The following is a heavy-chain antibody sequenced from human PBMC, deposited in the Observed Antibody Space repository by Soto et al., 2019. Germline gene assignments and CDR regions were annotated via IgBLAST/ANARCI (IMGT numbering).Heavy chain of an antibody. D-gene: IGHD5-18*01. V-gene: IGHV4-61*08. J-gene: IGHJ6*02. CDR1: GDSISSGDYY. Sequence: PSETLSLTCTVSGDSISSGDYYLSWIRQPPGKGLEWIGCIYYSGSTNYNPSLKSRVTISVDTSKNQFSLKLSSVTAADTAVYYCARPLYSYGPMDVWGQGTTVTVSS. CDR2: IYYSGST. CDR3: ARPLYSYGPMDV.